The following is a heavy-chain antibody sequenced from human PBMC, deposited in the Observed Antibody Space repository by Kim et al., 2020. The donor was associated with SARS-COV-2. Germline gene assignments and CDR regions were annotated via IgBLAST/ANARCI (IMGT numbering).Heavy chain of an antibody. CDR3: ARGRYCSSTSCYYYYYYGMDV. CDR1: GYTFTSYA. V-gene: IGHV7-4-1*02. Sequence: ASVKVSCKASGYTFTSYAMNWVRQAPGQGLEWMGWINTNTGNPTYAQGFTGRFVFSLDTSVSTAYLQISSLKAEDTAVYYCARGRYCSSTSCYYYYYYGMDVWGQGTTVTVSS. CDR2: INTNTGNP. J-gene: IGHJ6*02. D-gene: IGHD2-2*01.